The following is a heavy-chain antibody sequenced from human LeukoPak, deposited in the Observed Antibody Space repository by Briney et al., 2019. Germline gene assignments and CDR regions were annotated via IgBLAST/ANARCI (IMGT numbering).Heavy chain of an antibody. CDR2: ISSSGSTI. Sequence: GSLRLSCAASGFTFSSYEMNWVRQAPGKGLEWVSYISSSGSTIYYADSVKGRFTISRDNAKNSLYLQMNGLRAEDTAVYYCASALRSSPGAFDIWGQGTMVTVSS. CDR3: ASALRSSPGAFDI. CDR1: GFTFSSYE. J-gene: IGHJ3*02. V-gene: IGHV3-48*03. D-gene: IGHD3-16*02.